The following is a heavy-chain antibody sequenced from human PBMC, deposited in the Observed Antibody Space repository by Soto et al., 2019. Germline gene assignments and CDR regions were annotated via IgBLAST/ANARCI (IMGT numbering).Heavy chain of an antibody. Sequence: GGSLRLSCAASGFTFSSYAMHWVRQAPGKGLEWVAVISYDGSNKYYADSVKGRFTISRDNSKNTLYLQMNSLRAEDTAVYYCAREGGATYWGQGTLVTVSS. V-gene: IGHV3-30-3*01. J-gene: IGHJ4*02. CDR3: AREGGATY. D-gene: IGHD1-26*01. CDR1: GFTFSSYA. CDR2: ISYDGSNK.